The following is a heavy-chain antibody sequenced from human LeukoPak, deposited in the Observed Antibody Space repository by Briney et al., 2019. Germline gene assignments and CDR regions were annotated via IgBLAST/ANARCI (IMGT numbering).Heavy chain of an antibody. Sequence: PGGSLRLSCGVSGFTFSSYAMSWVRQAPGKGLEWVSDISGSGGSTYYAHSVKGRFTISRDNSKNTLYLQMNSLRAEDSALYYCAKVSSGYLAAFDNWGQGTMVIVSS. CDR1: GFTFSSYA. D-gene: IGHD3-22*01. J-gene: IGHJ3*02. CDR3: AKVSSGYLAAFDN. V-gene: IGHV3-23*01. CDR2: ISGSGGST.